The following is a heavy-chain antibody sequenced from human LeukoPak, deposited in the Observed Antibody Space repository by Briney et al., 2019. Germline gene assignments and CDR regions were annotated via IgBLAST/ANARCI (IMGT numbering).Heavy chain of an antibody. J-gene: IGHJ4*02. V-gene: IGHV4-39*07. CDR2: FYYSGST. CDR1: GGSISSSTYY. D-gene: IGHD6-13*01. CDR3: ARGLSSLSDY. Sequence: SETLSLTCTVSGGSISSSTYYWGWIRQPPGKGLEWIGTFYYSGSTYYNPSLKSRVTISVDTSKNQFSLKLSSVTAADTAVYYCARGLSSLSDYWGQGTLVTVSS.